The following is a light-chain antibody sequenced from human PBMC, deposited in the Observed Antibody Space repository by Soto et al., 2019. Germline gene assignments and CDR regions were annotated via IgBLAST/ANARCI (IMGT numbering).Light chain of an antibody. CDR1: QNIERY. CDR3: EQTHNTVQS. CDR2: AAS. J-gene: IGKJ2*01. Sequence: DIQMTQSPSSLSASIGDRVTITCRASQNIERYLNWYQHKPGKAPQLLMFAASNLESGVPSRFSGSGSGTDFTLTISSLQPEDFATYYCEQTHNTVQSFGQGTKVDIK. V-gene: IGKV1-39*01.